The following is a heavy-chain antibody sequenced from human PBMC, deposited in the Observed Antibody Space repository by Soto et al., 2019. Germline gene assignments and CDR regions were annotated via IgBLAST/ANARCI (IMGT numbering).Heavy chain of an antibody. J-gene: IGHJ3*02. V-gene: IGHV4-59*13. CDR1: GGSISNYY. CDR3: ARDTYRGGI. D-gene: IGHD2-2*01. CDR2: IYYSGST. Sequence: QVQLQESGPGLVKPSETLSLTCTVSGGSISNYYWCWIRQPPGKGLEWIGYIYYSGSTNYNPSLKSRVTISVDTSKNQVSLRLSSVTTADTAIYYCARDTYRGGIWGQGTMVTVSP.